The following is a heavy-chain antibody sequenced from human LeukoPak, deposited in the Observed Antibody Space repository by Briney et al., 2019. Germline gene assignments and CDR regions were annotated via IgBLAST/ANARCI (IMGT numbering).Heavy chain of an antibody. CDR2: IYYSGST. J-gene: IGHJ4*02. Sequence: SETLSLTCTVSGGSISSYYWSWIRQPPGKGLEWIGYIYYSGSTNHNPSLKSRVTMSVDTSKNQFSLKLSSVTAADTAVYYCARGRGSSWYRPNAPPDYWGQGTLVTVSS. D-gene: IGHD6-13*01. CDR1: GGSISSYY. V-gene: IGHV4-59*12. CDR3: ARGRGSSWYRPNAPPDY.